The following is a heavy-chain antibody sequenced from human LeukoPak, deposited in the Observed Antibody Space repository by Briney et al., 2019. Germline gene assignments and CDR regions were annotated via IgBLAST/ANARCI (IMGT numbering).Heavy chain of an antibody. CDR3: ARVRYYYDSSGYGDAFDI. D-gene: IGHD3-22*01. CDR1: GYTFTSYD. Sequence: GASVKVSCKASGYTFTSYDINWVRQATGQGLEWMGWMNPNNGNTGYAQKFQGRVTMTRNTSISTAYMELSSLRSEDTAVYYCARVRYYYDSSGYGDAFDIWGQGTMVTVSS. J-gene: IGHJ3*02. CDR2: MNPNNGNT. V-gene: IGHV1-8*01.